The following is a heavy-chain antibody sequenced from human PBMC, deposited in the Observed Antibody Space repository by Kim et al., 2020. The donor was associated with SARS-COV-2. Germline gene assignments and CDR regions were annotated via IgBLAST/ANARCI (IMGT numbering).Heavy chain of an antibody. Sequence: GGSLRLSCAASGFTFDDYAMHWVRQAPGKGLEWVSLISGDGGSTYYADSVKGRFTISRDNSKNSLYLQMNSLRTEDTALYYCAKDIVWLRLGELSLYEGDAFDIWGQGTMVTVSS. V-gene: IGHV3-43*02. D-gene: IGHD3-16*02. CDR1: GFTFDDYA. CDR3: AKDIVWLRLGELSLYEGDAFDI. CDR2: ISGDGGST. J-gene: IGHJ3*02.